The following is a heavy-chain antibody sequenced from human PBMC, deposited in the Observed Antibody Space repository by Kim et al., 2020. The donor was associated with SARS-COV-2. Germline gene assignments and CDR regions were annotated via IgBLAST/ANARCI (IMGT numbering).Heavy chain of an antibody. CDR2: IIPIFGIA. CDR3: AREGYNWNYWANWFDP. V-gene: IGHV1-69*04. Sequence: SVKVSCKASGGTFSSYAISWVRQAPGQGLEWMGRIIPIFGIANYAQKFQGRVTITADKSTSTAYMELSSLRSEDTAVYYCAREGYNWNYWANWFDPWGQGTLVTVSS. CDR1: GGTFSSYA. D-gene: IGHD1-7*01. J-gene: IGHJ5*02.